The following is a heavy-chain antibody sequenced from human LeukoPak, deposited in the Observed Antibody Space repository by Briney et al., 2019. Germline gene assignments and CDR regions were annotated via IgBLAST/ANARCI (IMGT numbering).Heavy chain of an antibody. CDR3: ARGVMEWELPTYYFDY. Sequence: GGSLRLSCAASGFTFSDYYMSWIRQAPGKGLEWVSYISSSGSTIYYADSVKGRFTISRDNSKNTLYLQMNSLRAEDTAVYYCARGVMEWELPTYYFDYWGQGTLVTVSS. CDR1: GFTFSDYY. V-gene: IGHV3-11*01. CDR2: ISSSGSTI. J-gene: IGHJ4*02. D-gene: IGHD1-26*01.